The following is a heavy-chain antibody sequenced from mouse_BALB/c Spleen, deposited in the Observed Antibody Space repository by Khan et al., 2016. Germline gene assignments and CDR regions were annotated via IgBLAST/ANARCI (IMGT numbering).Heavy chain of an antibody. D-gene: IGHD1-1*01. J-gene: IGHJ3*01. V-gene: IGHV4-1*02. Sequence: EVQLVESGGGLVQPGGSLKLSCAASGFDFRRYWMSWVRQAPGKGLEWIGEINPDSRTINYSPSLKDKFTISRDNAKSTLYLQMSKVRSEDTALYYCASAGYYGYLAYWGQGTLVSVSA. CDR3: ASAGYYGYLAY. CDR1: GFDFRRYW. CDR2: INPDSRTI.